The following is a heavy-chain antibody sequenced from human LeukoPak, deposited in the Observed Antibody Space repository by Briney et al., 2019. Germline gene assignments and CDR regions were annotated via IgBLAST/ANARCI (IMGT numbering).Heavy chain of an antibody. V-gene: IGHV4-30-2*01. CDR1: GGSISSGGYY. D-gene: IGHD6-13*01. Sequence: KSSQTLSLTCTVSGGSISSGGYYRSWIRQPPGKGLEWIGYIYHSGSTYYNPSLKSRVTISVDRSKNQFSLKLSSVTAADTAVYYCARYKAEIAAAGISRFDYWGQGTLVTVYS. CDR3: ARYKAEIAAAGISRFDY. J-gene: IGHJ4*02. CDR2: IYHSGST.